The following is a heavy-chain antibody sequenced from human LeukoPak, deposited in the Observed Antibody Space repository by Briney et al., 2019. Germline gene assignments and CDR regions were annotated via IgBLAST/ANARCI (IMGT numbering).Heavy chain of an antibody. CDR2: ISGSGGST. V-gene: IGHV3-23*01. CDR1: GFTFSSYA. CDR3: AKDYVEATITPSWFDP. D-gene: IGHD5-12*01. J-gene: IGHJ5*02. Sequence: GGSLRLSGAASGFTFSSYAMSWVRQAPGKGLEWVSAISGSGGSTYYADSVKGRFTISRDNSKNTLYLQMNSLRAEDAAVYYCAKDYVEATITPSWFDPWGQGTLVTVSS.